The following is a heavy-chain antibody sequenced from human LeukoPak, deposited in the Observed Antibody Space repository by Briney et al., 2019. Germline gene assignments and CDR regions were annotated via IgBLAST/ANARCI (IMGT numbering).Heavy chain of an antibody. CDR1: GYTFTSYD. CDR2: MNPNSGNT. V-gene: IGHV1-8*01. D-gene: IGHD6-25*01. Sequence: ASVKVSCKASGYTFTSYDINWVRQATGQGLEWMGWMNPNSGNTGYAQKFQGRVTMTRNTSISAAYMELSSLRSEDTAVYYCARGAXARPGSSGLFDYWGQGTLVTV. CDR3: ARGAXARPGSSGLFDY. J-gene: IGHJ4*02.